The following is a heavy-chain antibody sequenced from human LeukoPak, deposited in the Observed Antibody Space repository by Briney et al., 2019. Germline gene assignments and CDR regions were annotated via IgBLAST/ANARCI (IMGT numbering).Heavy chain of an antibody. D-gene: IGHD3-22*01. CDR3: ARDRVRYEYYDSIGHDAFDI. CDR2: INPNSGGT. Sequence: GASVKVSCKASGYTFTGYYMHWVRQAPGQGLEWMGWINPNSGGTNYAQKFQGRVTMTRDTSISTAYMELSRLRSDDTAVYYCARDRVRYEYYDSIGHDAFDIWGQGTMVTVSS. CDR1: GYTFTGYY. V-gene: IGHV1-2*02. J-gene: IGHJ3*02.